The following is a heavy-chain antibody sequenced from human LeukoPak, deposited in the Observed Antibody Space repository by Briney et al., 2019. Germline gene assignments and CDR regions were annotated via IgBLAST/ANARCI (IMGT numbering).Heavy chain of an antibody. CDR2: ISGSGGST. V-gene: IGHV3-23*01. D-gene: IGHD3-3*01. CDR1: GFTFSSYA. J-gene: IGHJ4*02. Sequence: PGGSLRLSCAASGFTFSSYAMSWVRQAPGKGLEWVSAISGSGGSTYYADSVKGRFTISRDNSKNTLYLQMNSLRAEDTAVYYCAKGDSPGALEWLSYFDYWGQGTLVTVSS. CDR3: AKGDSPGALEWLSYFDY.